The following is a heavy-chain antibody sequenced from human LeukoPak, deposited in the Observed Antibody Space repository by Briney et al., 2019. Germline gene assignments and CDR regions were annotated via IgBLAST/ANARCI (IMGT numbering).Heavy chain of an antibody. J-gene: IGHJ6*02. V-gene: IGHV1-2*02. Sequence: ASVKVSCKASGYTFTGYYMHWVRQAPGQGLEWMGWINPNSGGTNYAQKFQGRVTMTRDTSISTAYMDLSRLRSDDTAVYYCARRPVAVIYYYYGMDVWGQGTTVTVSS. CDR1: GYTFTGYY. CDR2: INPNSGGT. CDR3: ARRPVAVIYYYYGMDV. D-gene: IGHD6-19*01.